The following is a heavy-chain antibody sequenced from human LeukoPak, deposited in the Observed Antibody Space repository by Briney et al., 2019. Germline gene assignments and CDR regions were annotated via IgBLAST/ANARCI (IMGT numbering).Heavy chain of an antibody. D-gene: IGHD1-26*01. CDR3: ARGRGGSYYSFFPFFDY. J-gene: IGHJ4*02. CDR1: GGSFSGYY. CDR2: INHSGST. V-gene: IGHV4-34*01. Sequence: SETLSLTCAVYGGSFSGYYWSWIRQPPGKGLEWIGEINHSGSTNYNPSLKSRVTISVDTSKNQFSLKLSSVTAADTAVYYCARGRGGSYYSFFPFFDYWGQGTLVTVSS.